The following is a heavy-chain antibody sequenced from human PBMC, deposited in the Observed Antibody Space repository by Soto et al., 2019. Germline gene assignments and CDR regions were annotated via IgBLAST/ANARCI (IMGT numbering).Heavy chain of an antibody. V-gene: IGHV1-18*01. D-gene: IGHD3-16*01. CDR3: ARDMIPFSSRRWFDP. CDR1: GYTFTSYG. Sequence: ASVKVFCKASGYTFTSYGISWVRQAPGQGLEWMGWISAYNGNTNYAQKLQGRVTMTTDTSTSTAYMELRSLRSDDTAVYYCARDMIPFSSRRWFDPWGQGTLVTVSS. CDR2: ISAYNGNT. J-gene: IGHJ5*02.